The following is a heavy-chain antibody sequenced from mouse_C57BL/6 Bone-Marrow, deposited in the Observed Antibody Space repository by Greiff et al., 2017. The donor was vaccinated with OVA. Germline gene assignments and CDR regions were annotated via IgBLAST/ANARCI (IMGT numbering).Heavy chain of an antibody. J-gene: IGHJ2*01. CDR2: IDPHRGGT. CDR1: GYTFTSYW. Sequence: QVQLQQSGAELVKPGASVKLSCKASGYTFTSYWMHWVKQRPGRGLEWIGRIDPHRGGTQYNEKFKSKATLTVDKPSSTAYMQLSSLTSEDSAVYYCARRYYGYDSFDYWGQGTTLTVSS. D-gene: IGHD2-2*01. V-gene: IGHV1-72*01. CDR3: ARRYYGYDSFDY.